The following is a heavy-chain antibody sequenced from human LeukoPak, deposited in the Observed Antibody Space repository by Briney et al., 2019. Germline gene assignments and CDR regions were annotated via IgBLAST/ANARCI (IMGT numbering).Heavy chain of an antibody. CDR1: GFTFTSYA. CDR3: AKDFVRYNIQFDY. Sequence: GSLRLSCAASGFTFTSYAMTWVRQAPGKGLEWVSSISGGGAGTYYADSVRGRFTISRDNSKNTLYLQMNSLRAEDTALYYCAKDFVRYNIQFDYWGQGALVTVSS. V-gene: IGHV3-23*01. CDR2: ISGGGAGT. D-gene: IGHD3-9*01. J-gene: IGHJ4*02.